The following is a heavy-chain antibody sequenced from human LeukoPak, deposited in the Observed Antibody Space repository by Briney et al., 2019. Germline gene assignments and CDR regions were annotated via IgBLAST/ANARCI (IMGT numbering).Heavy chain of an antibody. Sequence: QPGRSLRLSCAASGFTFSSYAMHWVRQAPGKGLEWVAVISYDGSNKYYADSVKGRFTISRDNSKNTLYLQMNSLRAEDTAVYYCARRYSYGRGYFDFWGQGTLVTVSS. V-gene: IGHV3-30-3*01. CDR3: ARRYSYGRGYFDF. CDR2: ISYDGSNK. J-gene: IGHJ4*02. D-gene: IGHD5-18*01. CDR1: GFTFSSYA.